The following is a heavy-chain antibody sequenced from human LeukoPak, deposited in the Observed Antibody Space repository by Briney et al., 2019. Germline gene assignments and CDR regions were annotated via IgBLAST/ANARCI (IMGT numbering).Heavy chain of an antibody. CDR3: AKDQFQMYYDILTGYYILDY. J-gene: IGHJ4*02. V-gene: IGHV3-23*01. Sequence: PGGSLRLSCAASGFTFSSYAMSWVRQAPGKGLEWVSAISGSGGSTYYADSVKGRFTISRDNSKNTLYLQMNSLRAEDTAVYYCAKDQFQMYYDILTGYYILDYWGQGTLVTVSS. CDR1: GFTFSSYA. D-gene: IGHD3-9*01. CDR2: ISGSGGST.